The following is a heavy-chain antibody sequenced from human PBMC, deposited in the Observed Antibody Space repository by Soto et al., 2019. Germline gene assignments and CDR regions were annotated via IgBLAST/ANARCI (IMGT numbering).Heavy chain of an antibody. CDR2: MNSDGSST. Sequence: PGGSLRLSCASYGFTFGNSWMHWVRQAPGEGLEWVSRMNSDGSSTNYADSVKGRFTVSRDNAKNTLYLQMNSLRAEDTAVYYCATAEVDYWGPGTLVTVSS. CDR3: ATAEVDY. V-gene: IGHV3-74*01. J-gene: IGHJ4*02. CDR1: GFTFGNSW.